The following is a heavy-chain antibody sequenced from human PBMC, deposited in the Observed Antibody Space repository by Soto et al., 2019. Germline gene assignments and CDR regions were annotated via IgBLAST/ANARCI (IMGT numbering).Heavy chain of an antibody. J-gene: IGHJ6*02. V-gene: IGHV4-39*01. CDR2: IYYSGST. CDR1: GGSISSTSYY. Sequence: SETLSLTCTASGGSISSTSYYWGWIRQPPGKGLECIGNIYYSGSTYYNPSLKSRLTISVDTSKNQFSLKLTSVTAADTAMYYCARVGKLYGSTYYFGMDVWGQGTTVTV. D-gene: IGHD6-13*01. CDR3: ARVGKLYGSTYYFGMDV.